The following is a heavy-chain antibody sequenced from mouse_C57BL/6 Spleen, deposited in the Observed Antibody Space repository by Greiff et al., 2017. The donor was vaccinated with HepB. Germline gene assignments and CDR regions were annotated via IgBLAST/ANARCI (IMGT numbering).Heavy chain of an antibody. D-gene: IGHD2-5*01. CDR1: GYTFTSYG. Sequence: LVESGAELARPGASVKLSCKASGYTFTSYGISWVKQRTGQGLEWIGEIYPRSGNTYYNEKFKGKATLTADKSSSTAYMELRSLTSEDSAVYFGARRAYYSTHVGAMDYWGQGTSVTVSS. J-gene: IGHJ4*01. CDR2: IYPRSGNT. CDR3: ARRAYYSTHVGAMDY. V-gene: IGHV1-81*01.